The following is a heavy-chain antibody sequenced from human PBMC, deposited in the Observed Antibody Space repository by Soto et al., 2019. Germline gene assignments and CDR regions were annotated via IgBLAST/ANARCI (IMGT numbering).Heavy chain of an antibody. CDR1: GGTFSSYT. Sequence: QVQLVQSGAEVKKPGSSVKVSCKASGGTFSSYTISWVRQAPGQGLEWMGRIIPILGIANYAQKFQGRVTITADKSPSTAYMELSSLRSEDTAVYYCARVPLPYSSSPNWFDPWGQGTLVTVSS. CDR3: ARVPLPYSSSPNWFDP. V-gene: IGHV1-69*02. J-gene: IGHJ5*02. CDR2: IIPILGIA. D-gene: IGHD6-6*01.